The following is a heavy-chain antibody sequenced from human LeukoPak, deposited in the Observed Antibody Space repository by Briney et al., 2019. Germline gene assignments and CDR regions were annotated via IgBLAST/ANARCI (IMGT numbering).Heavy chain of an antibody. D-gene: IGHD2-15*01. Sequence: ASVKVSCKASGYTFTSYDINWVRQATGQGLEWMGWMNPNSGNTGYAQKFQGRVTVTRDTSINTAYMELSRLISDDTAVYYCVRDKPQSSGGVFDIWGQGTMVTVSS. CDR2: MNPNSGNT. J-gene: IGHJ3*02. CDR1: GYTFTSYD. V-gene: IGHV1-8*01. CDR3: VRDKPQSSGGVFDI.